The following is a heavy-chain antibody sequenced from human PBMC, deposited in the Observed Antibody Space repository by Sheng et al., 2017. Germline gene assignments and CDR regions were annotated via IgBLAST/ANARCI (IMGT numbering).Heavy chain of an antibody. Sequence: QVQLVESGGGAVQPGRSLRLSCAASGFTFSNYGFHWVRQAPGKGLEWVTFLSYDGTKTYYADAVKGRFTVSRDISKNTLYLKMDSLRPEDTAIYYCAKEMLDFERYNGMDVWGQGTTVTVS. CDR1: GFTFSNYG. J-gene: IGHJ6*02. V-gene: IGHV3-30*18. CDR2: LSYDGTKT. D-gene: IGHD3-9*01. CDR3: AKEMLDFERYNGMDV.